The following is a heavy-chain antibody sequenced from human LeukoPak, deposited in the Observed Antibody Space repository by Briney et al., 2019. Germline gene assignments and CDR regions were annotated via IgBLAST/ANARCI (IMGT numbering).Heavy chain of an antibody. CDR2: IIGNVET. CDR3: ARASWVSSTDAVR. CDR1: GFSFSTFA. Sequence: GGSLRLSCAASGFSFSTFAMSWVRQGPGRGLEWVSFIIGNVETFYADSVKCRFTLSSDSSTNTVYLQLNNLRVEDTAIYYCARASWVSSTDAVRWGQGTLVTVSS. D-gene: IGHD3-16*01. V-gene: IGHV3-23*01. J-gene: IGHJ4*02.